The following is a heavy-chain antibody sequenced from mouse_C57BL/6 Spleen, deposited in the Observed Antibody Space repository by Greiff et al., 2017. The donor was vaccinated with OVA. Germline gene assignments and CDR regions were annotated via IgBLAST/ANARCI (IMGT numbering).Heavy chain of an antibody. V-gene: IGHV5-16*01. Sequence: EVKLVESEGGLVQPGSSMKLSCTASGFTFSDYYMAWVRQVPEKGLEWVANINYDGSSTYYLDSLKSRFIISRDNAKNILYLQMSSLKSEDTATYYCARMLSHAMDYWGQGTSVTVSS. CDR3: ARMLSHAMDY. CDR2: INYDGSST. CDR1: GFTFSDYY. J-gene: IGHJ4*01.